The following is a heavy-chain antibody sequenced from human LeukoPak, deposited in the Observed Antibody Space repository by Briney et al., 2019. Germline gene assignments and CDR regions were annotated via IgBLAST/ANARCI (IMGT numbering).Heavy chain of an antibody. CDR1: GGTFSSYA. Sequence: ASVKVSCKASGGTFSSYAISWVRQAPGQGLEWMGGIIPVFGTSNYAQKFQGRATITADESTRTAYVELSSLRSEDTAVYYCARVTGGRYCSTTSCYMRGWFDPWGQGTLVTVSS. J-gene: IGHJ5*02. D-gene: IGHD2-2*02. V-gene: IGHV1-69*13. CDR3: ARVTGGRYCSTTSCYMRGWFDP. CDR2: IIPVFGTS.